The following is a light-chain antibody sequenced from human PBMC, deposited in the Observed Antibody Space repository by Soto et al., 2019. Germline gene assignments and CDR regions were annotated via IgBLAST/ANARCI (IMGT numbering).Light chain of an antibody. V-gene: IGLV2-11*01. CDR3: CSYAGSYTHV. CDR2: DVS. Sequence: ALTQPRSVSGSPGQSVTISCTGTSSDVGGYNYVSWYQQHPGKVPKLMIYDVSKRPSGVPDRFSGSKSGNTASLTISGLQAEDEADYYCCSYAGSYTHVFGSGTKLTVL. J-gene: IGLJ1*01. CDR1: SSDVGGYNY.